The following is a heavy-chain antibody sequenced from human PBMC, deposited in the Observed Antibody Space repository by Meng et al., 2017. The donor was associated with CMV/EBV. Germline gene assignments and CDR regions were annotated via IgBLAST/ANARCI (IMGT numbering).Heavy chain of an antibody. Sequence: ASVKVSCKASGYTFTGYYMHWVRQAPGQGLEWMGWINPNSGGTNYAQKFQGRVTMTRDTFISTAYMELSRLRSDDTAVYYCAKEGAAAGLTNYYYGMDVWGQGTTVTVSS. CDR2: INPNSGGT. J-gene: IGHJ6*02. CDR1: GYTFTGYY. D-gene: IGHD6-13*01. CDR3: AKEGAAAGLTNYYYGMDV. V-gene: IGHV1-2*02.